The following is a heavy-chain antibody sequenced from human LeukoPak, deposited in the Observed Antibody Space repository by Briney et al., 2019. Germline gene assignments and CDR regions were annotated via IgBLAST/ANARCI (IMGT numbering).Heavy chain of an antibody. CDR1: GYTFTGHY. CDR2: INPNSGGT. D-gene: IGHD2-2*01. J-gene: IGHJ5*02. V-gene: IGHV1-2*04. CDR3: ARRKVPAAIDWFDP. Sequence: ASVKVSCKASGYTFTGHYMHWVRQAPGQGLEWMGWINPNSGGTNYAQKFQGWVTMTRDTSISTAYMELRSLRSDDTAVYYCARRKVPAAIDWFDPWGQGTLVTVSS.